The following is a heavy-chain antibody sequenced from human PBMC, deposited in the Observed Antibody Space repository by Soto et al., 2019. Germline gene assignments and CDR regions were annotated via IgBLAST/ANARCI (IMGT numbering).Heavy chain of an antibody. V-gene: IGHV3-64*04. CDR3: ARDCSSSSCYGYFQH. D-gene: IGHD2-2*01. Sequence: GGSLRLSCSASGFTFSSYAMHWVRQAPGKGLEYVSAISSNGGSTYYADSVKGRFTISRDNSKNTLYLQMNSLRAEDTAVYYCARDCSSSSCYGYFQHWGQGTQVTVSS. CDR2: ISSNGGST. J-gene: IGHJ1*01. CDR1: GFTFSSYA.